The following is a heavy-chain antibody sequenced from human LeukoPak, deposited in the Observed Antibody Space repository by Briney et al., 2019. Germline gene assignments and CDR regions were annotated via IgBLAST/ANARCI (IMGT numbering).Heavy chain of an antibody. J-gene: IGHJ4*02. CDR1: GFTFSSYG. V-gene: IGHV3-23*01. CDR2: ISGSGGST. CDR3: ARDKSYGDSEDY. D-gene: IGHD4-17*01. Sequence: GGSLRLSCAASGFTFSSYGMTWVRQAPGKGLEWVSAISGSGGSTYYADSVKGRSTISRDNSKNTLYLQMNSLRAEDTAVYYCARDKSYGDSEDYWGQGTLVTVSS.